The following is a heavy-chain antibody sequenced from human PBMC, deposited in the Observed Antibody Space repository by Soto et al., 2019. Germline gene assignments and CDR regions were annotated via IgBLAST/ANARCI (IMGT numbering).Heavy chain of an antibody. V-gene: IGHV1-2*02. CDR1: AYTFTAYS. CDR2: FNPNSGDT. CDR3: ARDASAVISLDY. D-gene: IGHD6-19*01. J-gene: IGHJ4*02. Sequence: XSVKVSCEASAYTFTAYSVHWVRQAPGQGLEWVGWFNPNSGDTIYAQKFQGRVTLTRDTSIGTAYMELYSLTSDDTAVYYCARDASAVISLDYWGQGTLVTASS.